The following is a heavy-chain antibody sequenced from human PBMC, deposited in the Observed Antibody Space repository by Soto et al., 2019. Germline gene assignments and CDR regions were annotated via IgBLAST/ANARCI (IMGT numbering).Heavy chain of an antibody. CDR2: ISYDGTYR. D-gene: IGHD1-26*01. V-gene: IGHV3-30-3*01. CDR3: ATDRELGATLVAIDF. CDR1: GFTFSNIA. Sequence: GGSLRLSCAASGFTFSNIAMHWVRQAPGKGLEWVAAISYDGTYRPYADFARGRFTISRDNSQKTLYLQMNSLRPEDTALYYCATDRELGATLVAIDFWGQGTLVTVSS. J-gene: IGHJ4*02.